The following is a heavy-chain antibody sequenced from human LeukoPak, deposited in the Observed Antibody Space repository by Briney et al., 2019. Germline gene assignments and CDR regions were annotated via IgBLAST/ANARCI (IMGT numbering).Heavy chain of an antibody. CDR3: ARDPGKGYYYYGMDV. J-gene: IGHJ6*02. CDR2: IYSGGST. Sequence: GGSLRLSCAASGFTVSGNYMSWVRQAPGKGLEWVSVIYSGGSTYYADSVKGRFTISRDNSKNTLYLQMNSLRAEDTAVYYCARDPGKGYYYYGMDVWGQGTTVTVSS. V-gene: IGHV3-53*01. CDR1: GFTVSGNY.